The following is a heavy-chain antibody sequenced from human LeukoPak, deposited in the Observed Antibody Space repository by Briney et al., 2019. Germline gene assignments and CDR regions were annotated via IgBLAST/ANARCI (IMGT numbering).Heavy chain of an antibody. Sequence: GSLILSCAASGFTFSGFAMSWVRRPPGKGLEWVSGISGSGDNTLYADSVKGRFTISRDNSKNTLYLEMNSLRAEDTAIYYCAKMKGHPLPKYYMDVWGKGPRSPSR. CDR1: GFTFSGFA. CDR2: ISGSGDNT. CDR3: AKMKGHPLPKYYMDV. V-gene: IGHV3-23*01. J-gene: IGHJ6*03.